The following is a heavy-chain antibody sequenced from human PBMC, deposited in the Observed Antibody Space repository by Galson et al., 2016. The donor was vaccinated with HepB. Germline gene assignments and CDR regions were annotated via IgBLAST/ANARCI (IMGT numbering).Heavy chain of an antibody. CDR3: AREGGYYGSGLSGFDF. V-gene: IGHV3-48*03. Sequence: SLRLSCAASGFTFRSYEMNWVRQAPGKGLEWVSYITNSGSTIYYADSVKGRFTISRDNAKNSLYLQMNSLRVEDTAVYYCAREGGYYGSGLSGFDFWGQGTQVTVSS. J-gene: IGHJ4*02. CDR1: GFTFRSYE. CDR2: ITNSGSTI. D-gene: IGHD3-10*01.